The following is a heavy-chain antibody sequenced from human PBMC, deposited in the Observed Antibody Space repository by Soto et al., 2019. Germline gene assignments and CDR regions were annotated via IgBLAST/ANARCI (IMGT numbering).Heavy chain of an antibody. D-gene: IGHD6-19*01. CDR1: GFNFNKYA. J-gene: IGHJ4*02. Sequence: EVQLLESGGDLVRPGESLRLSCAASGFNFNKYAMSWVRQAPGEGLEWVSGISCCGGTASYADSVKGRFTIARDDSKNTLFLHMNSLRVEDTAEYYGAKADGEQWLLPHLENWGRGTLVTVS. V-gene: IGHV3-23*01. CDR3: AKADGEQWLLPHLEN. CDR2: ISCCGGTA.